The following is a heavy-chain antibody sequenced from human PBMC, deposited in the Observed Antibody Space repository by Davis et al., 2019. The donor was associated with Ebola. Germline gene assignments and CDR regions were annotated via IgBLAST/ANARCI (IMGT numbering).Heavy chain of an antibody. D-gene: IGHD1-20*01. J-gene: IGHJ3*02. CDR1: GNSFTSYW. Sequence: GESLKISCKGSGNSFTSYWIAWVRQMPGKGLEWMGIIYTGDSDTRYSPSFRGQVTISADKSIRTAYLQWSSLKASDTAIYYCASLRRTITGMDDAFDIWGQGTMVTVSS. CDR2: IYTGDSDT. V-gene: IGHV5-51*01. CDR3: ASLRRTITGMDDAFDI.